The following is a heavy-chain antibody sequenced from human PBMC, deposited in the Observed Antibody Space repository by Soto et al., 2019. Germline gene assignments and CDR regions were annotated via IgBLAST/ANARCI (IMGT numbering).Heavy chain of an antibody. CDR2: IDYSGNT. CDR3: ARDRGLIKAFDI. CDR1: GGSIITYY. D-gene: IGHD3-16*01. Sequence: QVQLQESGPGLVKPSETLSLTCTVSGGSIITYYWSWIRQPPGKGLEWIGYIDYSGNTNYNASLKSRVTISVDTSKNQFSLMLSSVTAADTAVYYWARDRGLIKAFDIWGQGTMVTVSS. J-gene: IGHJ3*02. V-gene: IGHV4-59*01.